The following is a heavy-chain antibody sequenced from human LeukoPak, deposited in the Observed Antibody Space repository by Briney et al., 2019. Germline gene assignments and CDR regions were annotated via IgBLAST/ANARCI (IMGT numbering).Heavy chain of an antibody. CDR1: GYTFTTYT. CDR3: ARWDRLDIAATNDDY. D-gene: IGHD5-12*01. J-gene: IGHJ4*02. Sequence: GASVKVSCKTSGYTFTTYTINWVRQAPGQGLEWMGWINVYNGNTNNAQKFQGRVTMTTDTSTSTAYMELTSLRSDDTAVYYCARWDRLDIAATNDDYWGQGTLVTVSS. V-gene: IGHV1-18*04. CDR2: INVYNGNT.